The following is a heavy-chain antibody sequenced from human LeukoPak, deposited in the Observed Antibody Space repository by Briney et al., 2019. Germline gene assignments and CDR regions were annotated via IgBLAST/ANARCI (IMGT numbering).Heavy chain of an antibody. D-gene: IGHD3-10*01. CDR1: GGSFSGYY. CDR2: ISGSGGST. Sequence: ETLSLTCVVYGGSFSGYYWSWVRQAPGKGLEWVSAISGSGGSTYYADSVKGRFTISRDNSKNTLYLQMNSLRAEDTAVYYCAKRPMYYGGYFDYWDQGTLVTVSS. CDR3: AKRPMYYGGYFDY. J-gene: IGHJ4*02. V-gene: IGHV3-23*01.